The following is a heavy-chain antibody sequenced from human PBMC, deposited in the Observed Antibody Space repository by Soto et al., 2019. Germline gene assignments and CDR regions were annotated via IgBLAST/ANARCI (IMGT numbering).Heavy chain of an antibody. CDR1: GGSLSSSSW. CDR2: IFYSGST. CDR3: ANTGGVPYYNDF. J-gene: IGHJ4*02. Sequence: SETLSLTCAVSGGSLSSSSWWCWVRQPPGKTLEWLGEIFYSGSTKYNPSLNSRVTISADQSKNDFSLRLSSVTAAATAVYYCANTGGVPYYNDFWGQGMLVTVSS. V-gene: IGHV4-4*02. D-gene: IGHD2-8*01.